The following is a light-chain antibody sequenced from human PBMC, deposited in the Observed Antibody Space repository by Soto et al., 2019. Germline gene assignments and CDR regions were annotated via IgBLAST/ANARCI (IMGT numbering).Light chain of an antibody. CDR2: AAS. J-gene: IGKJ1*01. V-gene: IGKV1-9*01. CDR1: QGISSY. Sequence: DIQLTQSPSFLSASVGDRVTITCRASQGISSYLAWYQQRPGQAPKLLIYAASTLQTGVPSRFSGSGSGTEFTLTISSLQTEDFATYYCQQLNSYPRTFGQGTKVEIK. CDR3: QQLNSYPRT.